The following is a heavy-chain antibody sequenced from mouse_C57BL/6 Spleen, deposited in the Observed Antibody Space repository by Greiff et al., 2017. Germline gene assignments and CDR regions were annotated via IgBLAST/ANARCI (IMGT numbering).Heavy chain of an antibody. CDR2: ISYDGSN. D-gene: IGHD1-2*01. V-gene: IGHV3-6*01. J-gene: IGHJ1*03. CDR1: GYSITSGYY. CDR3: ARDYGGRYFDV. Sequence: EVQLQESGPGLVKPSPSLSLTCSVTGYSITSGYYWNWIRQFPGNKLEWMGYISYDGSNNYNPSLKNRISITRDTSKNQFFLKLNSVTTEDTATYYCARDYGGRYFDVWGTGTTVTVSS.